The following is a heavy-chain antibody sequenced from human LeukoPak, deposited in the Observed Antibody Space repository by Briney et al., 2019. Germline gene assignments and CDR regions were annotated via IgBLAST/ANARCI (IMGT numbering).Heavy chain of an antibody. CDR1: GYTFTSYG. D-gene: IGHD3-3*01. CDR2: ISAYNGNT. J-gene: IGHJ6*02. V-gene: IGHV1-18*01. CDR3: ARDRRAGITIFGVVTGGGMDV. Sequence: GASVTVSCTASGYTFTSYGISWVRQAPGQGLEWMGWISAYNGNTNYAQKLQGRVTMTTDTSTSTAYMELRSLRSDDTAVYYCARDRRAGITIFGVVTGGGMDVWGQGTTVTVSS.